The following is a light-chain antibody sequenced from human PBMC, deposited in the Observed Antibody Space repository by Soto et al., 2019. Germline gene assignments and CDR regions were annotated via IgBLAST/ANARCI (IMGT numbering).Light chain of an antibody. CDR2: DNY. CDR3: ATWDSSLNVVV. J-gene: IGLJ2*01. Sequence: QSVLTQLPSVSAAPRQRVTISCFGSNSNIGNNYVSWYQQLPGAAPKLLIYDNYSRPSGIPGRFSGSKSGTSATLGITGLQTEDEADYYCATWDSSLNVVVFGGGTKLTVL. CDR1: NSNIGNNY. V-gene: IGLV1-51*01.